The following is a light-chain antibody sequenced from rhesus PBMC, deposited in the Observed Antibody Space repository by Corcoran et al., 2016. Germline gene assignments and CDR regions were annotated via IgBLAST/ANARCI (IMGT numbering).Light chain of an antibody. CDR3: QQYNNSPWT. CDR2: YTS. J-gene: IGKJ1*01. CDR1: QGINNY. Sequence: DIQMTQSPSSLSASVGDRVTITCRASQGINNYLSWYQQKPGKAPKPLIYYTSNLETGVPSRFSGIRSGTDYTLTINSLQAADIGTYYCQQYNNSPWTFGQGTKVEIK. V-gene: IGKV1-66*01.